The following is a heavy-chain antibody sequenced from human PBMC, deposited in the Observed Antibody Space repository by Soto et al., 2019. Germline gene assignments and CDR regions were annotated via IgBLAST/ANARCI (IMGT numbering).Heavy chain of an antibody. Sequence: SVKVSCKASGGTFSSYAISWVRQAPGQGLEWMGGIIPIFGTANYAQKFQGRVTITADESTSTAYMGLSSLRSEDTAVYYCARGGALRFLEWLFPPYYWGQGTLVTVTS. CDR3: ARGGALRFLEWLFPPYY. J-gene: IGHJ4*02. V-gene: IGHV1-69*13. D-gene: IGHD3-3*01. CDR2: IIPIFGTA. CDR1: GGTFSSYA.